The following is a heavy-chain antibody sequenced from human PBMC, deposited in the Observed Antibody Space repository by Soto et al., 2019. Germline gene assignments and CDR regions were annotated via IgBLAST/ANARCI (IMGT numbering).Heavy chain of an antibody. D-gene: IGHD1-7*01. CDR1: GFTFSSYA. V-gene: IGHV3-23*01. Sequence: GGSLRLSCAASGFTFSSYAMSWVRQAPGKGLEWVSAISGSGGSTYYADSVKGRFTISRDNSKNTLYLQMNSLRAEDTAVYYCAKEIEPELELHPYYYYGMDVWGQGTTVTVSS. J-gene: IGHJ6*02. CDR2: ISGSGGST. CDR3: AKEIEPELELHPYYYYGMDV.